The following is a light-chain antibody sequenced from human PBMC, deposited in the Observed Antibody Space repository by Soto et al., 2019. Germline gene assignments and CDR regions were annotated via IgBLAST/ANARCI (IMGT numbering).Light chain of an antibody. CDR3: TSYTSSSPYV. V-gene: IGLV2-14*01. CDR2: KVS. Sequence: QSALTQPASVSGSPGQSITISCTGTSSDVGGYNYVSWYQQHPGKAPRLIIYKVSRRPSGISNRLSGSKSGNTASLTISGLQAVDEADYYCTSYTSSSPYVFGTGTKLTVL. J-gene: IGLJ1*01. CDR1: SSDVGGYNY.